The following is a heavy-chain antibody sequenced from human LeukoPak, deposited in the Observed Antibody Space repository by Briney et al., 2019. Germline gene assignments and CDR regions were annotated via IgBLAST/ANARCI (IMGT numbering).Heavy chain of an antibody. Sequence: TSQSRSLTCTVSGGSISSYYWSWIRQPPEKGLEWIGYIYYSVSTNYNPCFRSRVRISVDPSKNQCSLKLSSVTAADTAVYYCARRGAVAGTLDYWGQGTLVTVSS. D-gene: IGHD6-19*01. CDR2: IYYSVST. CDR1: GGSISSYY. V-gene: IGHV4-59*01. CDR3: ARRGAVAGTLDY. J-gene: IGHJ4*02.